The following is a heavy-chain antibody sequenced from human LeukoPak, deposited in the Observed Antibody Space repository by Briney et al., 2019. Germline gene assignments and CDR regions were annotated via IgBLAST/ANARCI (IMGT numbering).Heavy chain of an antibody. CDR3: ASFDY. CDR2: FDPEDGET. V-gene: IGHV1-24*01. Sequence: GASVKVSCKASGGTFSSYAISWVRQAPGQGLEWMGGFDPEDGETIYAQKFQGRVTMTEDTSTDTAYMELSSLRSEDTAVYYCASFDYWGQGTLVTVSS. J-gene: IGHJ4*02. CDR1: GGTFSSYA.